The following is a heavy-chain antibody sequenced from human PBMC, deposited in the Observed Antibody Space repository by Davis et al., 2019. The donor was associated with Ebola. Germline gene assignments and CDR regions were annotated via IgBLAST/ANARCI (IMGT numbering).Heavy chain of an antibody. J-gene: IGHJ5*02. CDR3: ARDLAYYYDSSGYTWWFDP. CDR1: GGTFSSYA. Sequence: SVKVSCKASGGTFSSYAISWVRQAPGQGLEWMGGIIPIFGTANYAQKFQGRVTITADESTSTAYMELSSLRSEDTAVYYCARDLAYYYDSSGYTWWFDPWGQGTLVTVSS. V-gene: IGHV1-69*13. CDR2: IIPIFGTA. D-gene: IGHD3-22*01.